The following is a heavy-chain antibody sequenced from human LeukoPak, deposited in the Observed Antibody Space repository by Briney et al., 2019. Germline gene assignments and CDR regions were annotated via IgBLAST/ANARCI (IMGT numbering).Heavy chain of an antibody. J-gene: IGHJ4*02. CDR2: IYPGDSDT. D-gene: IGHD3-22*01. Sequence: GESLKISCKGSGYSFTSYWIGWVRQMPGKGLEWMGIIYPGDSDTRYSPPFQGQVTISADKSISTAYLQWSSLKASDTAMYYCARLTSNYDSSGYPLRALDYWGQGTLVTVSS. CDR3: ARLTSNYDSSGYPLRALDY. V-gene: IGHV5-51*01. CDR1: GYSFTSYW.